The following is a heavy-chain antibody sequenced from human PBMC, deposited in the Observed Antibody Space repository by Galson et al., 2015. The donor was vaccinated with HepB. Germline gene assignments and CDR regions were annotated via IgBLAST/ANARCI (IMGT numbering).Heavy chain of an antibody. D-gene: IGHD6-19*01. CDR2: INHDGTST. Sequence: SLRLSCAASGFTFSDYRMHWVRQAPGKGLVWVSRINHDGTSTVYADSVKGRFTISRDNAKNTLYLQMNSLRAEDTAVYYCARVETYITGWPFRWGQGTLVTVSS. CDR3: ARVETYITGWPFR. CDR1: GFTFSDYR. V-gene: IGHV3-74*01. J-gene: IGHJ4*02.